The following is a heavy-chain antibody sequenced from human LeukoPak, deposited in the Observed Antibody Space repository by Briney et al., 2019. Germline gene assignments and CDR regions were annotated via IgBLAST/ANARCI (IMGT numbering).Heavy chain of an antibody. CDR2: IYRSGST. V-gene: IGHV4-61*10. J-gene: IGHJ4*02. CDR1: GGSLASGGFY. Sequence: NPSETLSLTCTVSGGSLASGGFYWSWIRQPAGKGLEWIGRIYRSGSTNYNPSLKSRVTMSVDTSKNQFSLKLSSVTAADTAVYYCARGQDLEGYSQARFDYWGQGTLVTVSS. CDR3: ARGQDLEGYSQARFDY. D-gene: IGHD5-18*01.